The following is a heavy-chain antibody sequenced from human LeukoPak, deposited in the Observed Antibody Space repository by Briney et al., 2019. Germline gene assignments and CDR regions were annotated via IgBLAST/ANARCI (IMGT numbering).Heavy chain of an antibody. CDR1: GFTFSSYG. Sequence: PGGSQRLSCAASGFTFSSYGMHWVRQAPGKGLEWVAVIWYDGSNKYYADSVKGRFNISRDNSKNTLYLQMNSLRAEDTAVYYCAREYCGGDCPPSYYYYGMDVWGQGTTVTVSS. V-gene: IGHV3-33*01. J-gene: IGHJ6*02. CDR3: AREYCGGDCPPSYYYYGMDV. CDR2: IWYDGSNK. D-gene: IGHD2-21*02.